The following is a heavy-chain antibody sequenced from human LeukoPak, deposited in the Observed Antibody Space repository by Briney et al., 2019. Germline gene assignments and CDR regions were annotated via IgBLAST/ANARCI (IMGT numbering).Heavy chain of an antibody. Sequence: SETLSPTCTVSGASFISHYWCWIRQPPGKGLEWIGYISSSGSTNYNPSLKSRLTISVDTSKNQFSLKLSSVTAADTAVYYCARDPVGVIPSGFDPWGQGILVTVSS. J-gene: IGHJ5*02. D-gene: IGHD3-10*01. CDR2: ISSSGST. CDR1: GASFISHY. V-gene: IGHV4-59*11. CDR3: ARDPVGVIPSGFDP.